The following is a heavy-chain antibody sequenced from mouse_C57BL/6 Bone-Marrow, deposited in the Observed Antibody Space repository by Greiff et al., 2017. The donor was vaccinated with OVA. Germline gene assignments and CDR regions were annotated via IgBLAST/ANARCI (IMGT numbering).Heavy chain of an antibody. CDR3: ARTLWLRRAWFAY. J-gene: IGHJ3*01. V-gene: IGHV5-17*01. Sequence: EVQGVESGGGLVKPGGSLKLSCAASGFTFSDYGMHWVRQAPEKGLEWVAYIRSGSSTIYYADTVKGRFTISRDNAKNTLFLQMTSLRSEDTAMYYCARTLWLRRAWFAYWGQGTLVTVSA. CDR1: GFTFSDYG. D-gene: IGHD2-2*01. CDR2: IRSGSSTI.